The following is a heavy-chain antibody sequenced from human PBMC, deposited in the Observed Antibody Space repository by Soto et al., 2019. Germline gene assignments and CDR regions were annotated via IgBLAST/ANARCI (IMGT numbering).Heavy chain of an antibody. CDR2: IYWDDDK. Sequence: QITLKESGPTLVKSTQTLTLTCTFSGFSLSTSGVGVGWIRQPPGRALEWLALIYWDDDKRYSPSLRSRLTITKDTSKNQVALTMTNMDPVVTATYYCVQGAGEYWGQGTLVTVSS. CDR1: GFSLSTSGVG. D-gene: IGHD3-16*01. V-gene: IGHV2-5*02. J-gene: IGHJ4*02. CDR3: VQGAGEY.